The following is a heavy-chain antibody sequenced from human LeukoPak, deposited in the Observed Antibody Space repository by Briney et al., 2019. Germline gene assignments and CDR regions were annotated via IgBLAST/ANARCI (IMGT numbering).Heavy chain of an antibody. CDR2: FYHSGST. Sequence: KPSETLSLTCAVSGYSISSGYYWGWILQPPGKGLEWIGSFYHSGSTYYNPSLKSRVSISLDTSKNQFSLKLSSVTAADTAVYYCARLRRFGDPDGYWGQGTLVTVSS. CDR1: GYSISSGYY. D-gene: IGHD3-10*01. J-gene: IGHJ4*02. V-gene: IGHV4-38-2*01. CDR3: ARLRRFGDPDGY.